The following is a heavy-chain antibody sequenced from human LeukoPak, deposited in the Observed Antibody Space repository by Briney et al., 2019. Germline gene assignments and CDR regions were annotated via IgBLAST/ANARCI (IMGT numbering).Heavy chain of an antibody. V-gene: IGHV3-30*07. J-gene: IGHJ4*02. D-gene: IGHD6-19*01. Sequence: SRDNSKNTLYLQMNGLRAEDTAVYYCARAPVAGTIFFDYWGQGTLVTVSS. CDR3: ARAPVAGTIFFDY.